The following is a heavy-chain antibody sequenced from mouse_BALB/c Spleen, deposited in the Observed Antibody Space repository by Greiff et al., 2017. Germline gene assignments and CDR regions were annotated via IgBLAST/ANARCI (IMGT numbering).Heavy chain of an antibody. CDR3: AREGYDPYYAMGY. CDR2: IWSGGST. D-gene: IGHD2-3*01. V-gene: IGHV2-2*02. CDR1: GFSLTSYG. Sequence: QVQLKQSGPGLVQPSQSLSITCTVSGFSLTSYGVHWVRQSPGKGLEWLGVIWSGGSTDYNAAFISRLSISKDNSKSQVFFKMNSLQANDTAIYYCAREGYDPYYAMGYWGQGTSVTVSS. J-gene: IGHJ4*01.